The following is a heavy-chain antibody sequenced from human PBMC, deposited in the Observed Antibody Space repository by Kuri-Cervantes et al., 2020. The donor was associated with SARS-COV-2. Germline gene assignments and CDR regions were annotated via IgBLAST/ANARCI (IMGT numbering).Heavy chain of an antibody. CDR2: IYYSGST. J-gene: IGHJ4*02. CDR3: ATGSYYVAYDY. D-gene: IGHD1-26*01. V-gene: IGHV4-30-2*03. CDR1: GGSISSGGYS. Sequence: LRLSCAVSGGSISSGGYSWSWIRQPPGKGLEWIGSIYYSGSTYYNPSLKSRVTISVDTSKNQFSLKLSSVTAADTAVYYCATGSYYVAYDYWGQGTLVTVSS.